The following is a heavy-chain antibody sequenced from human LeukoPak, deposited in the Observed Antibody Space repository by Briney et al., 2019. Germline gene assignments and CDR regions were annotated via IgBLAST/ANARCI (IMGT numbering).Heavy chain of an antibody. V-gene: IGHV4-34*01. CDR1: GGSFSGYY. CDR2: INHSGST. D-gene: IGHD3-10*01. J-gene: IGHJ6*03. CDR3: ARRSIYGSGSYYYYYYYMDV. Sequence: SETLSLTCAVWGGSFSGYYWSWLRQPPGKGREWIGEINHSGSTNYNPSLKSRVTISVDTSKNQFSLKLSPVTAADTAVYYCARRSIYGSGSYYYYYYYMDVWGKGTTVTVSS.